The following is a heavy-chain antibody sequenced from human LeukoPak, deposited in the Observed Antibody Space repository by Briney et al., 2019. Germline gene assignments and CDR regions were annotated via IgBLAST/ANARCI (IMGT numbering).Heavy chain of an antibody. CDR1: GGTFSSYA. Sequence: SVKVSCKASGGTFSSYATSWVRQAPGQGLEWMGGIIPIFGTANYAQKFQGRVTITADESTSTAYMELSSLRSEDTAVYYCARAYDIVVVPAARRLNNWFDPWGQGTLVTVSS. CDR2: IIPIFGTA. CDR3: ARAYDIVVVPAARRLNNWFDP. J-gene: IGHJ5*02. V-gene: IGHV1-69*13. D-gene: IGHD2-2*01.